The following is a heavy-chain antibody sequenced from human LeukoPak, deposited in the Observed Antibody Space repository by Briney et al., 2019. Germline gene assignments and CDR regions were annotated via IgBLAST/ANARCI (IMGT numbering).Heavy chain of an antibody. CDR2: ISDTGGNT. CDR1: GFTFSTYA. Sequence: GGSLRLSCAASGFTFSTYAMSWVRQTPERGLEWVSAISDTGGNTFYADSVKGRFTISRDNSKNTLYLQMNSVRAEDTAIYYCAKGRTNDYWGQGTLVTVSS. D-gene: IGHD1/OR15-1a*01. CDR3: AKGRTNDY. V-gene: IGHV3-23*01. J-gene: IGHJ4*02.